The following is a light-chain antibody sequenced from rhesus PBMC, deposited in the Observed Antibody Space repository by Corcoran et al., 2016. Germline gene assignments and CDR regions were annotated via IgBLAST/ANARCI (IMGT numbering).Light chain of an antibody. CDR2: GTS. CDR3: LQSSNWPQYS. CDR1: QSVSSY. Sequence: EIVMTQSPATLALSPGERATLSCRASQSVSSYLAWYQQKPGQAPRLLIYGTSSRATGIPDRFSGSGSGTEFTLTISSLEPEDVGVYFCLQSSNWPQYSFGQGPKWRSN. J-gene: IGKJ2*01. V-gene: IGKV3-24*04.